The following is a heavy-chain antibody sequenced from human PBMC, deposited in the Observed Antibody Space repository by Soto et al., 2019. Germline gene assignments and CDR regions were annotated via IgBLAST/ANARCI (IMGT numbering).Heavy chain of an antibody. CDR3: ARARQYYDCELDP. CDR2: ISNNRRT. Sequence: QVQLQESGPGLVKPSQTLSLTCTVSGDSISRGAYYWTWIRQHPGTALEWIGYISNNRRTYYNPSLKSRLTISLDTSENQFSLELTSVTAADTAIYYCARARQYYDCELDPWGQGTLVTVSS. D-gene: IGHD3-9*01. V-gene: IGHV4-31*03. J-gene: IGHJ5*02. CDR1: GDSISRGAYY.